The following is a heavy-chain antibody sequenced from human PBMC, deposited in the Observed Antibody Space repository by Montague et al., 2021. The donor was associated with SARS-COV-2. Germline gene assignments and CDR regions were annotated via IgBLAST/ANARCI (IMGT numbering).Heavy chain of an antibody. CDR3: ARDLVVTDGISDY. CDR2: ISGAGTTI. J-gene: IGHJ4*02. D-gene: IGHD2-8*02. Sequence: SLRLSCAASGFTFSYFEMNWVRQAPGKGLEWISYISGAGTTIYYADSVKGRFTISRDNAKNSLYLQMNILRAEDTAVYYCARDLVVTDGISDYWGQGTLVTVSS. V-gene: IGHV3-48*03. CDR1: GFTFSYFE.